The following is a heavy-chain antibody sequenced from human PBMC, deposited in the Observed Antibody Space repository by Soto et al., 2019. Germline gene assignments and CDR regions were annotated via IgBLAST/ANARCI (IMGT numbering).Heavy chain of an antibody. CDR1: GFTFDDYA. CDR2: ISGSGVYT. CDR3: AKVWVGDGSGGTCDSPYYYCGRHC. D-gene: IGHD2-15*01. Sequence: LRRSCAASGFTFDDYAMHWARQVPGKGLEWVSGISGSGVYTYSADSAKGRFTLSRDSSKHTLYLQMNSLRAEDTAVYYCAKVWVGDGSGGTCDSPYYYCGRHCWGQGTTVTVAS. J-gene: IGHJ6*02. V-gene: IGHV3-23*01.